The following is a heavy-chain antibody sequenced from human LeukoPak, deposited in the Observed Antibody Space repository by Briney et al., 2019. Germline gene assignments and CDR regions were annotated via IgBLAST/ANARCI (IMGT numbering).Heavy chain of an antibody. CDR2: IYSGGST. V-gene: IGHV3-53*05. J-gene: IGHJ4*02. CDR1: GFTVSSNY. Sequence: GGSLRLSCAAFGFTVSSNYMSWVRQAPGKGLEWVSVIYSGGSTYYADSVKGRFTISRDNSKNTLYLQMNSLRTEDTAVYYSAAGIDYWGQGTLVTVSS. D-gene: IGHD6-13*01. CDR3: AAGIDY.